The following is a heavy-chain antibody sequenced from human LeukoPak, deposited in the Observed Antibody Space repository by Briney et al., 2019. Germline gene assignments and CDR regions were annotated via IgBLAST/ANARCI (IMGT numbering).Heavy chain of an antibody. CDR3: ARVGSGSRVSVYSSSFHYYYYGMDV. J-gene: IGHJ6*02. CDR2: ISAYNGNT. CDR1: GYTFTSYG. V-gene: IGHV1-18*01. D-gene: IGHD6-6*01. Sequence: ASVKVSCKASGYTFTSYGISWVRQAPGQGLEWMGWISAYNGNTNYAQKLQGRVTMTTDTSTSTAYMELRSLRSDDTAVYYCARVGSGSRVSVYSSSFHYYYYGMDVWGQGTTVTVSS.